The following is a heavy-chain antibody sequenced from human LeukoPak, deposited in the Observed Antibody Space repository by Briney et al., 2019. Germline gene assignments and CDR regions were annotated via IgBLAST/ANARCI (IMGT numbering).Heavy chain of an antibody. CDR1: GGSISSSSYY. CDR2: IYYSGST. J-gene: IGHJ4*02. Sequence: SETLSLTCTVSGGSISSSSYYWGWIRQPPGKGLEWIGGIYYSGSTYYNPSLKSRVTISVDTSKNQFSLKLSSVTAADTAVYYCATMRTVAGTPPFDYWGQGTLVTVSS. CDR3: ATMRTVAGTPPFDY. D-gene: IGHD6-19*01. V-gene: IGHV4-39*07.